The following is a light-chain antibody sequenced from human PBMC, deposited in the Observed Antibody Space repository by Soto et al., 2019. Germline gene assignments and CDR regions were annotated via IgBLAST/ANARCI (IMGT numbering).Light chain of an antibody. J-gene: IGLJ1*01. Sequence: QSALTQPRSVSGSPGQSVTISCTGSSSDIGVYDYVSWYQQHPGKAPKVILYDVNKRPSGVPSRFSGSKSGNTASLTISGLQVDDEADYYCCSYAGRYTYVFGTGTKVTVL. CDR1: SSDIGVYDY. CDR3: CSYAGRYTYV. V-gene: IGLV2-11*01. CDR2: DVN.